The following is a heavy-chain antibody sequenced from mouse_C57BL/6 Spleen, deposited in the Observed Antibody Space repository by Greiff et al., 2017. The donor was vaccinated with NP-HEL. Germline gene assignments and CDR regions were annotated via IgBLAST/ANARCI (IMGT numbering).Heavy chain of an antibody. J-gene: IGHJ3*01. CDR1: GYSFTGYY. CDR2: INPSTGGT. Sequence: VQLKESGPELVKPGASVKISCKASGYSFTGYYMHWVKQSSGKSLEWIGEINPSTGGTSYNQKFKGKATLTVDKSSSTAYMQLKGLTSEDSAVYYCARIHYDYAPYWGKGTLVTVSA. CDR3: ARIHYDYAPY. V-gene: IGHV1-43*01. D-gene: IGHD2-4*01.